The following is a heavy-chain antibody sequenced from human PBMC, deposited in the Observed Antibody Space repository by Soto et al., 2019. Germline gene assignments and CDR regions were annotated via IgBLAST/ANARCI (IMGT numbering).Heavy chain of an antibody. Sequence: SETLSLTCTVSGGSISSYYWSWIRQPPGKGLEWIGYIYYSGSTNYNPSLKSRVTISVDTSKNQFSLKLSSVTAADTAVYYCARLSAHPETYYYYYMDVWGKGTTVTVSS. CDR1: GGSISSYY. CDR3: ARLSAHPETYYYYYMDV. J-gene: IGHJ6*03. CDR2: IYYSGST. D-gene: IGHD6-25*01. V-gene: IGHV4-59*08.